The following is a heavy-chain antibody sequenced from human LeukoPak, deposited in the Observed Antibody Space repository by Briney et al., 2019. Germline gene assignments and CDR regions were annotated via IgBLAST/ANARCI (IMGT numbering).Heavy chain of an antibody. CDR2: IIPIFGTA. CDR1: GGTFSSYA. D-gene: IGHD1-26*01. CDR3: ARGGIVGASKPSNYYYYGMDV. Sequence: GASVKVSCKASGGTFSSYAISWVRQAPGQGLEWMGGIIPIFGTANYAQKFQGRVTITADESTSTAYMELSSLRSEDTAVYYCARGGIVGASKPSNYYYYGMDVSGQGTTVTVSS. V-gene: IGHV1-69*13. J-gene: IGHJ6*02.